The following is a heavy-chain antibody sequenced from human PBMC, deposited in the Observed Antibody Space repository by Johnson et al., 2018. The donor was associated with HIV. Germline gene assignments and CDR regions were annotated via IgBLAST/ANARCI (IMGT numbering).Heavy chain of an antibody. D-gene: IGHD2-15*01. J-gene: IGHJ3*02. CDR3: GVVGDAFDI. Sequence: QVQLVESGGGVVRPGGSLRLSCAASGFTFDDYGMRWVRQVPGTGLEWVAFISYDGSDRYYADSVKGRFTISRDNSKNTLYLQMHSLRVEDTAVYYVGVVGDAFDIWGQGTMVTVSS. CDR2: ISYDGSDR. CDR1: GFTFDDYG. V-gene: IGHV3-30*03.